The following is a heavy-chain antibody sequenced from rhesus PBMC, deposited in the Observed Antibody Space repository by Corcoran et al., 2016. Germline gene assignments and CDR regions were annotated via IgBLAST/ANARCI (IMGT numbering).Heavy chain of an antibody. J-gene: IGHJ2*01. CDR3: ARHGPNYSGSYYQNWYFDL. D-gene: IGHD3-16*01. CDR2: FYGSVSPT. Sequence: QLQLQESGPGLVKPSETLSVTCAVSGGSITSNYWSWIRQPPGKGLEGIGRFYGSVSPTNNNPPLKRRFALSRDTAKNQFSLKVNSVTAADTAVYYCARHGPNYSGSYYQNWYFDLWGPGTPITISS. V-gene: IGHV4-169*01. CDR1: GGSITSNY.